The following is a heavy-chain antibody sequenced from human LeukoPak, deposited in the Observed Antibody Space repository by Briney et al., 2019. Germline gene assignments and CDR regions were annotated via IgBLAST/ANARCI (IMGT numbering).Heavy chain of an antibody. V-gene: IGHV1-69*04. CDR3: ASVMESGTGIAVAGTLDY. CDR1: GGTFSSYA. J-gene: IGHJ4*02. CDR2: IIPILGIA. D-gene: IGHD6-19*01. Sequence: RASVKVSCKASGGTFSSYAISWVRQAPGQGLEWMGRIIPILGIANYAQKFQGRVTITADKSTSTAYMELSSLRSEDTAVYYCASVMESGTGIAVAGTLDYWGQGTLATVSS.